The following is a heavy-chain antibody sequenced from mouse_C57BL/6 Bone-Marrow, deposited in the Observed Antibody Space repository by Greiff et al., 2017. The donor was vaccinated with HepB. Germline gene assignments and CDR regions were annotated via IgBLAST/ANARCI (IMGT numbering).Heavy chain of an antibody. CDR3: AVDYSNPLGY. CDR2: IYPGSGST. CDR1: GYTFTSYW. Sequence: QVHVKQPGAELVKPGASVKMSCKASGYTFTSYWITWVKQRPGQGLEWIGDIYPGSGSTNYNEKFKSKATLTVDTSSSTAYMQLSSLTSEDSAVYYCAVDYSNPLGYWGQGTTLTVSS. V-gene: IGHV1-55*01. J-gene: IGHJ2*01. D-gene: IGHD2-5*01.